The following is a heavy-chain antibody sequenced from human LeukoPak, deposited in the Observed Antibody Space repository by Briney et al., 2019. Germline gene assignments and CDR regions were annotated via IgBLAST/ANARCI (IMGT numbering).Heavy chain of an antibody. CDR1: GEFFSGYS. J-gene: IGHJ3*02. CDR2: INHGGST. D-gene: IGHD3-22*01. Sequence: PSETLSLTCAVYGEFFSGYSWTWIRQPPGKGLEWIGEINHGGSTNYNASLKSRVTISVDTSKNQFSLKLSSVTAADTAVFYCASLTTADAFDIWGQGTMVTVSS. CDR3: ASLTTADAFDI. V-gene: IGHV4-34*01.